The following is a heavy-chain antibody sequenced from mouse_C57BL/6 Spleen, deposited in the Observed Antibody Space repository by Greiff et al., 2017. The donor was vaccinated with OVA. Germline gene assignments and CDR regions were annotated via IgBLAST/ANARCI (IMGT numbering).Heavy chain of an antibody. CDR1: GYTFTDYN. D-gene: IGHD1-1*01. V-gene: IGHV1-22*01. CDR3: ARSYGSSDWYFDV. Sequence: EVKLQESGPELVKPGASVKMSCKASGYTFTDYNMHWVKQSHGKSLEWIGYINPNNGGTSNKQKVKGKATLTVNKSSSTAYMELRSLTSEDSAVYYCARSYGSSDWYFDVWGTGTTVTVSS. J-gene: IGHJ1*03. CDR2: INPNNGGT.